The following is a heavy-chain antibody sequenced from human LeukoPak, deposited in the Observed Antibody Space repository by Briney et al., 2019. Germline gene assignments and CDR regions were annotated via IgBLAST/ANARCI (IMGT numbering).Heavy chain of an antibody. Sequence: SETLSLTCTVSGGSISSYYWSWIRQPPGKGLEWIGEIYHSGSTNYNPSLQSRVTMSVDKSKNQFSLKLSSVTAADTAVYYCARGLVDSSWFNWFDPWGQGTLVIVSS. CDR1: GGSISSYY. J-gene: IGHJ5*02. V-gene: IGHV4-59*12. CDR3: ARGLVDSSWFNWFDP. D-gene: IGHD6-13*01. CDR2: IYHSGST.